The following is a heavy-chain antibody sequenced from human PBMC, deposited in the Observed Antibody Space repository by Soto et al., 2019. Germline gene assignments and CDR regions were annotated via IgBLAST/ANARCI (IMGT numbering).Heavy chain of an antibody. Sequence: GGSLRLSCAASGFTVSSNYMSWVRQAPGKGLEWVSVSYSGGSTYYADSVKGRFTISRDNSKNTLYLQMNSLRAEDTAVYDCAREHRYGPNNNWCDPWGQGTLVTLSS. J-gene: IGHJ5*02. D-gene: IGHD5-18*01. CDR2: SYSGGST. CDR1: GFTVSSNY. V-gene: IGHV3-53*01. CDR3: AREHRYGPNNNWCDP.